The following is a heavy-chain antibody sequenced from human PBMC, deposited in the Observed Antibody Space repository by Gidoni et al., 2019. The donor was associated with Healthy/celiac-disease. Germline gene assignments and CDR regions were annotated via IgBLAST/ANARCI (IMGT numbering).Heavy chain of an antibody. CDR1: GFTFSRYA. J-gene: IGHJ4*02. V-gene: IGHV3-64*01. Sequence: EVQLVESGGGLVQPGGSLRLSCAASGFTFSRYAMHWVLQAPGKGLEYVSAISSNGGSTYYANSVKGRFTISRDNSKNTLYLQMGSLRAEDMAVYYCARGGYCSSTSCYWGTFDYWGQGTLVTVSS. CDR2: ISSNGGST. CDR3: ARGGYCSSTSCYWGTFDY. D-gene: IGHD2-2*01.